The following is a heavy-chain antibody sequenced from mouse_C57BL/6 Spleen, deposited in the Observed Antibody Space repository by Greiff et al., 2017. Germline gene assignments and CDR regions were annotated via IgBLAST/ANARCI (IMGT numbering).Heavy chain of an antibody. CDR1: GYTFTDYE. V-gene: IGHV1-15*01. Sequence: QVQLKESGAELVRPGASVTLSCKASGYTFTDYEMHWVKQTPVHGLEWIGAIDPETGGTAYNQKFKGKAILTADKSSSTAYMELRSLTSEDSAVYYCNPSFAYGGQGTLVTVSA. CDR3: NPSFAY. CDR2: IDPETGGT. J-gene: IGHJ3*01.